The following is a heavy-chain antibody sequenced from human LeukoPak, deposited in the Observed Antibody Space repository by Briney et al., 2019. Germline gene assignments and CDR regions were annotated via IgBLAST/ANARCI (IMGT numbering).Heavy chain of an antibody. CDR1: GLTFSTNA. CDR2: ISGSGAST. V-gene: IGHV3-23*01. D-gene: IGHD1-26*01. Sequence: GGSLRLSCLTSGLTFSTNAMSWVRQAPGKGLEWISGISGSGASTYYADSVTGRFTISRDNSRNTLYLQMNSLRGDDTAVYYCAKDVGKWESLHFFDYWGQGTLVTVSS. CDR3: AKDVGKWESLHFFDY. J-gene: IGHJ4*02.